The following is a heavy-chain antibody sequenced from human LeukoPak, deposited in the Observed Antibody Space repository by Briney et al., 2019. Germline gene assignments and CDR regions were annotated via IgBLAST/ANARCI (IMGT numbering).Heavy chain of an antibody. V-gene: IGHV3-53*01. Sequence: GGSLRLSCAASGFTVSSNDMSWVRQAPGKGLEWVSVIYSGGRTFYADSVKGRFTISRDNSKNTLYLQMNSLRAEDTAVYYCARDYWRSIEYWGQGALVTVSS. CDR3: ARDYWRSIEY. J-gene: IGHJ4*02. D-gene: IGHD2-2*01. CDR1: GFTVSSND. CDR2: IYSGGRT.